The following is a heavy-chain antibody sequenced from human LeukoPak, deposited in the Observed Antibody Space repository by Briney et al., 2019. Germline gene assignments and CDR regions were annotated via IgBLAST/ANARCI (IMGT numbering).Heavy chain of an antibody. J-gene: IGHJ5*02. V-gene: IGHV1-18*01. CDR2: ISAYNGNT. CDR1: GYTFTSYG. Sequence: ASVKVSCKASGYTFTSYGISWVRQAPGQGLEWMGWISAYNGNTNSAQKLQGRVTLTTYTLTTTAYLELRSLTSDDTAVYYCVRDPSNTSGWKTWFDPWGQGTLVTVSS. CDR3: VRDPSNTSGWKTWFDP. D-gene: IGHD6-19*01.